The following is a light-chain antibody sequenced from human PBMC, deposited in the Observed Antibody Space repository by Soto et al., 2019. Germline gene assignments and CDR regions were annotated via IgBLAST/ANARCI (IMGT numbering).Light chain of an antibody. V-gene: IGLV1-40*01. CDR3: QSYDTSLRGSV. CDR1: SSNIGARYD. CDR2: DDS. Sequence: QSVLTQPPSVSGSPGPRVTISCTGSSSNIGARYDVHWYQQLPGTAPKLLIFDDSIRPSGVPDRFSASTSGTSAFLAIPGLRAEDESDYYCQSYDTSLRGSVFGGGTKLTVL. J-gene: IGLJ3*02.